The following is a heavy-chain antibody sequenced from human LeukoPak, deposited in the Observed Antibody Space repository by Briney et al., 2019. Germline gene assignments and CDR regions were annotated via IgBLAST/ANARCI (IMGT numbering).Heavy chain of an antibody. CDR3: ARTGYCSSTSCYGGHDYFDY. D-gene: IGHD2-2*01. Sequence: GESLKISCKGSGYSFTSYWIGWVRQMPGKGLEWMGIIYPGDSDTRYSPSFQGQVTISADKSISTTYLQWSSLKASDTAMYYCARTGYCSSTSCYGGHDYFDYWGQGTLVTVSS. V-gene: IGHV5-51*01. CDR2: IYPGDSDT. J-gene: IGHJ4*02. CDR1: GYSFTSYW.